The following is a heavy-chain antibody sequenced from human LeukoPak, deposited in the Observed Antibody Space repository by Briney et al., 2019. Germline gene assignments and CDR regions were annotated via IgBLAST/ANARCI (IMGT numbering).Heavy chain of an antibody. Sequence: SVKVSCKASGGTFSSYAISWVRQAPGQGLEWMGGIIPIFGTANYAQKFQGRVTITADESTSTAYMELSSLRSEDTAVYYCVSSGPAVIANFDHWGQGTLVTVSS. J-gene: IGHJ4*02. CDR3: VSSGPAVIANFDH. CDR1: GGTFSSYA. D-gene: IGHD6-19*01. CDR2: IIPIFGTA. V-gene: IGHV1-69*01.